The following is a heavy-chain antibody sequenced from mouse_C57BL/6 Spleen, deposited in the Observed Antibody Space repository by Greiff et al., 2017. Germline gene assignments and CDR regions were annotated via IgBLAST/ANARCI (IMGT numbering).Heavy chain of an antibody. CDR3: ARDDYDERFDD. J-gene: IGHJ2*01. Sequence: LMKPGASVKLSCTATGYTFTGSWIEWVKQRPGHGLEWIGEILPGSGSTNYNEKFKGKATFTADTSSNTAYMQLSSLTTEDSALYYCARDDYDERFDDWGQGTTLTVSS. D-gene: IGHD2-4*01. CDR2: ILPGSGST. V-gene: IGHV1-9*01. CDR1: GYTFTGSW.